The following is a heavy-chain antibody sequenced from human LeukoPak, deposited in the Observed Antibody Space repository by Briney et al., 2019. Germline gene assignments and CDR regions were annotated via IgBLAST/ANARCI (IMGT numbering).Heavy chain of an antibody. V-gene: IGHV4-59*01. Sequence: SETLSLTCTVSGGSISSYYWNWIRQPPGKGLECIGYIYYTGNTNYNPSLNSRVTILVDTSKNQFSLKLSSVTAADTAVYYCARVLGGYGSGIVRYYIDYWAQGTLVTVSS. CDR3: ARVLGGYGSGIVRYYIDY. CDR1: GGSISSYY. CDR2: IYYTGNT. J-gene: IGHJ4*02. D-gene: IGHD3-10*01.